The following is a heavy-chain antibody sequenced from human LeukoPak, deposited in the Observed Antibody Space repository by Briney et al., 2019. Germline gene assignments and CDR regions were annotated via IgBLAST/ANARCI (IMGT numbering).Heavy chain of an antibody. V-gene: IGHV3-23*01. Sequence: PGGSLRLSCTASGFTFSSYAMSWVRQAPGKGLEWVSAISGSGRSTYYADSVKGRFTISRDNSKNTLYLQMNSLRAEDTAKYYCAKVASLCTSTSCVRGGFDYWGQGTLVTVSS. CDR2: ISGSGRST. J-gene: IGHJ4*02. CDR3: AKVASLCTSTSCVRGGFDY. CDR1: GFTFSSYA. D-gene: IGHD2-2*01.